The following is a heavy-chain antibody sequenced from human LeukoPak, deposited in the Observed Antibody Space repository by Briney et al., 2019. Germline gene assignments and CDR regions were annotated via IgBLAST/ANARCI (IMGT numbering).Heavy chain of an antibody. V-gene: IGHV4-31*03. Sequence: SETLSLTCTVSGGSISSGGYYWSWIRQHPGKGLEWIGYIYYSGSTYYNPSLKSRVTISVDTSKNQFSLKLSSVTAADTAVYYCATGGRYSYGNGRYYYYYYGMDVWGQGTTVTVSS. D-gene: IGHD5-18*01. J-gene: IGHJ6*02. CDR2: IYYSGST. CDR1: GGSISSGGYY. CDR3: ATGGRYSYGNGRYYYYYYGMDV.